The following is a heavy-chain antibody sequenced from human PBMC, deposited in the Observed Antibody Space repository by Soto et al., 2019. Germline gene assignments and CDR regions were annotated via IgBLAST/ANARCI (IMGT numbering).Heavy chain of an antibody. J-gene: IGHJ6*02. CDR1: GFTFSNYG. V-gene: IGHV3-33*03. CDR2: VWNDGSNK. Sequence: PGGSLRLSCAASGFTFSNYGMHWVRQAPGKGLEWVAVVWNDGSNKFYAESVRGRFTISRDNSKNTLYLQMNSLTADDTAVYYCAKAYYYGSESSVYGMDVWGQGTAVTLSS. D-gene: IGHD3-10*01. CDR3: AKAYYYGSESSVYGMDV.